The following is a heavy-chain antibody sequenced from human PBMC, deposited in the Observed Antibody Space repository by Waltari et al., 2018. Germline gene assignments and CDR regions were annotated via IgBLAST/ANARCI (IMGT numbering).Heavy chain of an antibody. CDR2: ISRSSRYI. D-gene: IGHD4-17*01. Sequence: EVQLVESGGGLVKPGGSLRLSCAASGFTFSSYSMTWVRQAPGKGLGLVSSISRSSRYIYYADSVKGRFTISRDNAKNSLYLQMNSLRAEDTAVYYCARALYGDPFDYWGQGTLVTVSS. CDR1: GFTFSSYS. V-gene: IGHV3-21*01. CDR3: ARALYGDPFDY. J-gene: IGHJ4*02.